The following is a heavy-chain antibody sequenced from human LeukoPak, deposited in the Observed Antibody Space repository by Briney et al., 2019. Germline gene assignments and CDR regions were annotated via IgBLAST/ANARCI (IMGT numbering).Heavy chain of an antibody. Sequence: GESLKISCEGFGYTFTNYWIGWVRQMPGKGLEWMGVIYPADSRTRYSPSFQGQVTISADKSINTAYLQWSGLKASDTAIYYCACRDFSSTWSGPWGQGTLVTVSS. J-gene: IGHJ5*02. CDR3: ACRDFSSTWSGP. D-gene: IGHD6-13*01. V-gene: IGHV5-51*01. CDR1: GYTFTNYW. CDR2: IYPADSRT.